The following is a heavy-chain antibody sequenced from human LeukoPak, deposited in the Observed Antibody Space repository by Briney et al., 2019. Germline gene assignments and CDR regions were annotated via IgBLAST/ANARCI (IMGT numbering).Heavy chain of an antibody. D-gene: IGHD2-2*01. Sequence: SETLSLTCTVSGGSISSGGYYWSWIRQPPGKGLEWIGEINHSGSTNYNPSLKSRVTISVDTSKNQFSLKLSSVTAADTAVYYCARGQYQLLWRYFDYWGQGTLVTVSS. CDR1: GGSISSGGYY. V-gene: IGHV4-39*07. J-gene: IGHJ4*02. CDR2: INHSGST. CDR3: ARGQYQLLWRYFDY.